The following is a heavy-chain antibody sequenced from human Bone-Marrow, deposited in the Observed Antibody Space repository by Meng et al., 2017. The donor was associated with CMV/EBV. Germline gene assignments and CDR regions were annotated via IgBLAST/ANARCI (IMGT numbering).Heavy chain of an antibody. CDR1: GFTFRSYG. CDR2: IRYDGSNR. CDR3: AKYRFGLSICEEPE. D-gene: IGHD3-10*01. J-gene: IGHJ4*02. V-gene: IGHV3-30*02. Sequence: GGSLRLSCAVSGFTFRSYGMHWFRQTPGKGLEWLAFIRYDGSNRNYGDSVKGRFTIARDNSKITLYLQMNSLRDEDTGIYYCAKYRFGLSICEEPEWGQGTQVTVSS.